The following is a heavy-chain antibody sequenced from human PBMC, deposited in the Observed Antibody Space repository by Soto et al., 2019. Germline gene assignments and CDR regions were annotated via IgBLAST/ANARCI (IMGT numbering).Heavy chain of an antibody. J-gene: IGHJ4*02. D-gene: IGHD3-10*01. CDR1: GFNFSDYS. CDR2: ISSSSSFI. CDR3: AKDCGSGDGFEY. V-gene: IGHV3-21*01. Sequence: DVQLLESGGGLVKPGGSLRLSCETSGFNFSDYSMSWVRQAPGEGLEWVSFISSSSSFIYNAESVEGRFSVSRDNARNLMYLEMSSLRGEDTAIYYCAKDCGSGDGFEYWGQGSLVAGSS.